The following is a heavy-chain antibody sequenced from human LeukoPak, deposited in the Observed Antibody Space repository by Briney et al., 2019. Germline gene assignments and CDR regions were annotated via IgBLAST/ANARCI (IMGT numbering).Heavy chain of an antibody. CDR3: AKPTTVTGRKLQAFDY. V-gene: IGHV3-23*01. CDR1: GFPFNNYA. J-gene: IGHJ4*02. Sequence: PGGSLRLSCAASGFPFNNYAMSWVRQAPGKGLEWVSSISGSGGSTYYADSVKGRITISRDNSKSTLYLQMNSLRAEDTAVYYCAKPTTVTGRKLQAFDYWGQGTLATVSS. D-gene: IGHD4-17*01. CDR2: ISGSGGST.